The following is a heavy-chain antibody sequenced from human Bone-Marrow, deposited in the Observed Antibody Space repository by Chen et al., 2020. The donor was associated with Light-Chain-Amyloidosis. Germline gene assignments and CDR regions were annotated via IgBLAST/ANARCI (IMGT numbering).Heavy chain of an antibody. V-gene: IGHV4-4*02. CDR3: ARDLRWQENKGGMDI. CDR2: IYHTGST. Sequence: QVQLQESGPGRVKPSGTLSLTCAVSGGSITSSDWWNWVHQSPGKGLGWIGEIYHTGSTNYNPSLESRVIMSVDKSKNQFSLNLSSVTAADTAIYYCARDLRWQENKGGMDIWGQGTTVTVSS. J-gene: IGHJ6*02. CDR1: GGSITSSDW. D-gene: IGHD3-16*01.